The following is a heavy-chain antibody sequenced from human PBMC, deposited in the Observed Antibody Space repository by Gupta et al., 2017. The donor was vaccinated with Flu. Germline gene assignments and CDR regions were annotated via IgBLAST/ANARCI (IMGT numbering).Heavy chain of an antibody. V-gene: IGHV3-48*03. Sequence: EERLVESGGGLVRSGGSLRLSCSASGFTLTSYAMNWVRQAPGKGLEWISYISSSGTNLYYAESVTGRMTVSRDNARNSAYLQMDSLTVEDTAVYYCARDLVDYGLNPWGQGTLVTVTS. CDR2: ISSSGTNL. CDR3: ARDLVDYGLNP. D-gene: IGHD2-2*01. CDR1: GFTLTSYA. J-gene: IGHJ5*02.